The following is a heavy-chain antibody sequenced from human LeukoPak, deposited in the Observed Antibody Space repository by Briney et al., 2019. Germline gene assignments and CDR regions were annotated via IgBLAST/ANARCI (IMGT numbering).Heavy chain of an antibody. CDR2: IYYSGNT. D-gene: IGHD3-22*01. V-gene: IGHV4-39*01. Sequence: SETLSLTCTVSGGSFSSGSYYWSWIRQPPGKGLEWIGSIYYSGNTYYNPSLKSRVTISVDTSKNQFSLKLSSVTAADTAVYYCASSLYYYDSSGYYLLEGFDYWGQGTLVTVSS. J-gene: IGHJ4*02. CDR3: ASSLYYYDSSGYYLLEGFDY. CDR1: GGSFSSGSYY.